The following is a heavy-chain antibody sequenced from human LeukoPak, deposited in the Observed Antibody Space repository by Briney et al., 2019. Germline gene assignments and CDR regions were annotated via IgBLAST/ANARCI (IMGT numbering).Heavy chain of an antibody. V-gene: IGHV3-66*01. D-gene: IGHD6-25*01. CDR1: GFTVSSNY. CDR3: ARDRAAGYADAFDI. Sequence: PGGSLRLSCAASGFTVSSNYMNWVRQAPGKGLEWVSVIYSGGSTYYADSVKGRFTISRDNSKNTLYLQMNSLRAGDTVVYYCARDRAAGYADAFDIRGQGTMVTVSS. CDR2: IYSGGST. J-gene: IGHJ3*02.